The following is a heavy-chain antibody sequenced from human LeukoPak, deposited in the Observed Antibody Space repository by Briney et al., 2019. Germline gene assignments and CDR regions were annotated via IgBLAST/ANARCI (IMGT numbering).Heavy chain of an antibody. D-gene: IGHD3-22*01. Sequence: ASVKVSCKASGYTFTSYYMHWVRQAPGQGLEWMGIINPSGGSTSYAQKFQGRVTMTRDMYTSTVSMELSSLRSEDTDVYYCARAGKSVGSRGDSGYNDAFDIWGQGTMATVSS. CDR1: GYTFTSYY. CDR2: INPSGGST. CDR3: ARAGKSVGSRGDSGYNDAFDI. J-gene: IGHJ3*02. V-gene: IGHV1-46*01.